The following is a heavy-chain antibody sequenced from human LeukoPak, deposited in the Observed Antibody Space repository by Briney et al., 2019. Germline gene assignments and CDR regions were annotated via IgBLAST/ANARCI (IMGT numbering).Heavy chain of an antibody. CDR1: GYTFTSYY. J-gene: IGHJ4*02. CDR3: ARVAEDCSSTRCYAGVDY. V-gene: IGHV1-46*01. Sequence: ASVKVSCKASGYTFTSYYMHWVRQAPGQGLEWMGIINPSGGSTSYAQKFQGRVTMTRDTSTSTVYMELSSLRSDDMAVYYCARVAEDCSSTRCYAGVDYWGQGTLVTVSS. D-gene: IGHD2-2*01. CDR2: INPSGGST.